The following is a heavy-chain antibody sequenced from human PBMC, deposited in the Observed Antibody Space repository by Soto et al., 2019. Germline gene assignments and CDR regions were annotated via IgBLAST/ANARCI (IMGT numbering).Heavy chain of an antibody. Sequence: QLQLQESGPGLVKPSQTLSLTCAVSGGAISSGGYSWRWIRQPPGKGLEWIAYIYHSGSTYYNPSLKSRVTISVDRSKNQFSLKLSSVTAADTAVYYCARVPDYWGQGTLVTVSS. CDR2: IYHSGST. CDR3: ARVPDY. CDR1: GGAISSGGYS. V-gene: IGHV4-30-2*01. J-gene: IGHJ4*02.